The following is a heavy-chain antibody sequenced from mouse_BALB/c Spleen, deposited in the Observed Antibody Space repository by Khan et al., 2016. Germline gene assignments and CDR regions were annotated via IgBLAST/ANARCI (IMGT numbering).Heavy chain of an antibody. V-gene: IGHV14-3*02. J-gene: IGHJ1*01. CDR3: ARIITSYWYFDV. Sequence: VQLQQFGAELVKPGASVKLSCTASGFNIKDTYMHWVKQRPEQGLEWIGRIDPANGNTKYDPKFQGKATITADTSSNTAYLQLSSLTSEDTAVYYAARIITSYWYFDVWGAGTTVTVSS. D-gene: IGHD1-2*01. CDR1: GFNIKDTY. CDR2: IDPANGNT.